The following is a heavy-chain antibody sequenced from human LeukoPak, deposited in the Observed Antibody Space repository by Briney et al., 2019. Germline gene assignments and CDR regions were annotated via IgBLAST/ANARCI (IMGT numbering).Heavy chain of an antibody. V-gene: IGHV4-4*07. CDR1: GGSTSGYF. CDR2: IYSSGIN. Sequence: SETLSLTCTVSGGSTSGYFWSWIRQPAGKGLEWTGRIYSSGINNYNPSLKSRVTMSLDTSKNHLSLNLTSVTAADTAVYYCAREPTSGREPTSGRPLDYWGPGTLVTVSS. CDR3: AREPTSGREPTSGRPLDY. D-gene: IGHD5-12*01. J-gene: IGHJ4*02.